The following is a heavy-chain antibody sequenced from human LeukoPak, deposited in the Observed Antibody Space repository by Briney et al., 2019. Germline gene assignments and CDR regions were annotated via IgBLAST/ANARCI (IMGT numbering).Heavy chain of an antibody. J-gene: IGHJ6*02. Sequence: SETLSLTCAVYGGSFSGYYWSWIRQPPGKGLEWIGEINHSGSTNYNPSLQSRVTISVDTSKNQFSLKLSSVTASDTVVYYCARLQWEPRYYYYYGMDVWGQGTTVTVSS. CDR3: ARLQWEPRYYYYYGMDV. CDR1: GGSFSGYY. V-gene: IGHV4-34*01. D-gene: IGHD1-26*01. CDR2: INHSGST.